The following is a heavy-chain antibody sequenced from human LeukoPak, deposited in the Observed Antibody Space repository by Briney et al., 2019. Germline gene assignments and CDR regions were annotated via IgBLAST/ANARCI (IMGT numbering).Heavy chain of an antibody. CDR3: ARGNSGSHWGDHYFYMDV. J-gene: IGHJ6*03. Sequence: SETLSLTCAVYGGSFRGYFWGWARQTPGKGLECLGEITHNGGTNYMPSLSGRVSVFQDVSKNQFSLKLSSVTAADTGVYYCARGNSGSHWGDHYFYMDVWGKGTTVIVSS. D-gene: IGHD1-26*01. CDR2: ITHNGGT. CDR1: GGSFRGYF. V-gene: IGHV4-34*01.